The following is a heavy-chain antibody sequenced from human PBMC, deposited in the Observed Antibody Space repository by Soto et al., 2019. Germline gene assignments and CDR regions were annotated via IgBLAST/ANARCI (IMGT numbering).Heavy chain of an antibody. CDR2: SFHNGNT. CDR1: GGSISSSNW. CDR3: ASRSYAMDI. Sequence: QVQLQESGPGLVKPSGTLSLTCAVSGGSISSSNWWSWVRQPPGKGLEWIGESFHNGNTYSNPSLTGRVTMSVDKSKNQSSLNLNSVTAADTAVYYCASRSYAMDIWGQGTKVTVSS. D-gene: IGHD3-16*02. J-gene: IGHJ6*02. V-gene: IGHV4-4*02.